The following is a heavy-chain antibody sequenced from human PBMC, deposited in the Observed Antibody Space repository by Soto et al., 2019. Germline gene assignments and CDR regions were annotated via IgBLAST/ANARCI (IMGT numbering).Heavy chain of an antibody. Sequence: QVQLVQSGAEVKKPGASVKVSCKASGYTFTSYDINWVRQATGQGLEWMGWMNPNSGNTGYAQKFQGRVTMNRNTSISTAYMELSSLRSEDTAVYYCASLPYGDYGAEYFQHWGQGTLVTVSS. V-gene: IGHV1-8*01. CDR3: ASLPYGDYGAEYFQH. J-gene: IGHJ1*01. D-gene: IGHD4-17*01. CDR1: GYTFTSYD. CDR2: MNPNSGNT.